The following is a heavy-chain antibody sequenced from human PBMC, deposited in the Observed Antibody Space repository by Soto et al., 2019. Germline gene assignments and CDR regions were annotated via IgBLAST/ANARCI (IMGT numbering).Heavy chain of an antibody. D-gene: IGHD3-3*01. V-gene: IGHV1-18*01. J-gene: IGHJ4*02. CDR2: ISAYNGNT. CDR1: GYTFTSYG. CDR3: ASAVVRFLEWFHNDY. Sequence: QVQLVQSGAEVKKPGASVKVSCKASGYTFTSYGISWVRQAPGQGLEWMGWISAYNGNTNYAQKLQGRVTMTTDTPTSTAYMELRSLRSDDTAVYYCASAVVRFLEWFHNDYWGQGTLVTVSS.